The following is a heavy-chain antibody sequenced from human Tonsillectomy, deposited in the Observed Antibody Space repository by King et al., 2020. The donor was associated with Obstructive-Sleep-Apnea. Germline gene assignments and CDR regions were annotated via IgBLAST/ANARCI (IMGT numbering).Heavy chain of an antibody. V-gene: IGHV3-11*06. Sequence: VQLVESGGGLVKPGGSLRLSCAASGFTFSDCFMSWIRQAPGKGLEWVSYISSSSTYINYADSVKGRFTISRDNAKNSLYLQMNSLRAEDTAVYYCARAGRIIAARPFDYWGQGTLVTVSS. D-gene: IGHD6-6*01. CDR1: GFTFSDCF. CDR2: ISSSSTYI. J-gene: IGHJ4*02. CDR3: ARAGRIIAARPFDY.